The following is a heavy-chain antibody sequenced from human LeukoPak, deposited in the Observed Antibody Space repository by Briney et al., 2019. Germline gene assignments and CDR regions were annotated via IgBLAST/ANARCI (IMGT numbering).Heavy chain of an antibody. D-gene: IGHD1-26*01. V-gene: IGHV3-53*01. Sequence: GGSLRLSCAASGLTVSSNYMSWVRQAPGKGLEWVSVIYSDGSTYYAESVKGRFTISRDSSKNTLYLQVNSLRAEDAAVYYCARGAGGSYPFDYWGQGTLVTVSS. J-gene: IGHJ4*02. CDR2: IYSDGST. CDR1: GLTVSSNY. CDR3: ARGAGGSYPFDY.